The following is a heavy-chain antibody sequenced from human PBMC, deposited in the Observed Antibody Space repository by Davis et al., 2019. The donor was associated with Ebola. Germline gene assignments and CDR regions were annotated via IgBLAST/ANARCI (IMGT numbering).Heavy chain of an antibody. CDR1: GYSFTNYW. CDR2: IYPGDSDT. J-gene: IGHJ4*02. D-gene: IGHD5-12*01. V-gene: IGHV5-51*01. Sequence: GESLKISCKGSGYSFTNYWIGWVRQMPGKGLEWMGIIYPGDSDTRYSPSFQGQVTISADKSITTAYLHWSSLKASGTAMYYCARRLRGTYSGYDYYFDYWGQGTLVTVSS. CDR3: ARRLRGTYSGYDYYFDY.